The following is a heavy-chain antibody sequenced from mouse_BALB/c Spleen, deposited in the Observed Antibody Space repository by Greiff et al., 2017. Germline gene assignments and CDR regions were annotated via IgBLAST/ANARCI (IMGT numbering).Heavy chain of an antibody. CDR2: IKHYNDGS. J-gene: IGHJ3*01. CDR1: GYTFTSYV. CDR3: ARASDYDSAGFAY. D-gene: IGHD2-4*01. Sequence: EVKLVESGPELVKPGASVKMSCKASGYTFTSYVMHWVKQQPGQGLEWIGYIKHYNDGSKYNEKFKGKATLTSDKSSSTAYMELSSLTSEDSAVYYCARASDYDSAGFAYWGQGTLVTVSA. V-gene: IGHV1-14*01.